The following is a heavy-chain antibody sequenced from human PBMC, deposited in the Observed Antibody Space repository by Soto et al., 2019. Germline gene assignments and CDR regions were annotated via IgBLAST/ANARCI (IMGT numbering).Heavy chain of an antibody. CDR3: ARGLAYSSSWKRGHYYYYGMDV. D-gene: IGHD6-13*01. Sequence: SETLSLTCAVYGGSFSGYYWSWIRQPPGKGLEWIGEINHSGSTNYNPSLKSRVTISVDTSKNQFSLELSSVTAADTAVDYCARGLAYSSSWKRGHYYYYGMDVWGQGTTVTVYS. V-gene: IGHV4-34*01. CDR2: INHSGST. J-gene: IGHJ6*02. CDR1: GGSFSGYY.